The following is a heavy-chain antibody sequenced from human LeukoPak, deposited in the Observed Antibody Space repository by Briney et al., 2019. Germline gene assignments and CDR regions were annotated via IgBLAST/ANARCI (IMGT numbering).Heavy chain of an antibody. Sequence: GGSLRLFCAASGFTLSSFAMSWFRQAPGKGLEWVSAISGIGGSTYYTDSVKGRFTISRDNSKNTLYLQMNSLRADDTAVYYCAKDRDLTGDRKPGYFDCWGRGTLVTVSS. D-gene: IGHD7-27*01. CDR1: GFTLSSFA. V-gene: IGHV3-23*01. J-gene: IGHJ4*02. CDR2: ISGIGGST. CDR3: AKDRDLTGDRKPGYFDC.